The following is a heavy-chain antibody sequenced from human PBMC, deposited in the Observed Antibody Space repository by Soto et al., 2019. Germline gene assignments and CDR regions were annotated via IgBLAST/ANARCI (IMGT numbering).Heavy chain of an antibody. CDR2: ISYDGSNK. V-gene: IGHV3-30*18. J-gene: IGHJ4*02. CDR1: GFTFSSYG. CDR3: AKDQTVVTHDYFDY. D-gene: IGHD2-21*02. Sequence: QVQLVESGGGVVQPGRSLRLSCAASGFTFSSYGMHWVRQAPGKGLEWVAVISYDGSNKYYADSVKGRFTISRDNSKNTLYLQMNSLRAEDTAVYYCAKDQTVVTHDYFDYWGQGTLVTVSS.